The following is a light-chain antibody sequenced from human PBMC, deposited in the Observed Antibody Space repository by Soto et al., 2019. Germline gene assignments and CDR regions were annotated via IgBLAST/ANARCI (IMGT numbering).Light chain of an antibody. CDR2: RNN. CDR3: AVGDDSLSGNV. Sequence: QSVLTQPPSASDTPGQRVTISCSGSSSNIGSNYVYWYQQLPGTAPKLLIYRNNQRPSGVPDRFSGSKSATSASLAISGLRSEDEADYYCAVGDDSLSGNVFGTGTKVTVL. V-gene: IGLV1-47*01. J-gene: IGLJ1*01. CDR1: SSNIGSNY.